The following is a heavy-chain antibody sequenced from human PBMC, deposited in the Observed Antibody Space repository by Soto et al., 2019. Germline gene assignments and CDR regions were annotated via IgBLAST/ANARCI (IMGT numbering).Heavy chain of an antibody. Sequence: NPSWRLWITCSVSVGCICSGSYYRGWFRQTTGKGLDWIGGIYYRGSTYYNPSLKSRVTISVDTSKDQFYLKLSSVTAADTAVYYCASLYGDSTHRGFWGQGTLVT. CDR2: IYYRGST. CDR3: ASLYGDSTHRGF. J-gene: IGHJ4*02. D-gene: IGHD4-17*01. CDR1: VGCICSGSYY. V-gene: IGHV4-39*01.